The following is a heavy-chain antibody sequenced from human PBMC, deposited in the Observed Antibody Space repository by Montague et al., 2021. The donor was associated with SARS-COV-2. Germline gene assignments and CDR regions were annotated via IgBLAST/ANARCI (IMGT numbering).Heavy chain of an antibody. D-gene: IGHD3-10*01. Sequence: SETLSLTCAVRGGSFTNYYWNWIRQSPGKGLEPLGEINHSGSTNYNPSLKSRVTISVDMSKSQASLNLTSVTAADTAIHYCARARGRTGWFDSWGQGIQVTVSS. CDR1: GGSFTNYY. V-gene: IGHV4-34*01. CDR2: INHSGST. J-gene: IGHJ5*01. CDR3: ARARGRTGWFDS.